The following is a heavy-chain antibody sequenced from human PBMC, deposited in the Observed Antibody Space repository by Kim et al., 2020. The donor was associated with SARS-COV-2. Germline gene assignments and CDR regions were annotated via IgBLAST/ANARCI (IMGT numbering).Heavy chain of an antibody. V-gene: IGHV4-39*07. CDR3: ARILTGYYYFDY. CDR1: GGSISSSSYY. CDR2: IYYSGST. J-gene: IGHJ4*02. D-gene: IGHD3-9*01. Sequence: SETLSLTCTVSGGSISSSSYYWGWIRQPPGKGLEWIGSIYYSGSTYYNPSLKSRVTISVDTSKNQFSLKLSSVTAADTAVYYCARILTGYYYFDYWGQGT.